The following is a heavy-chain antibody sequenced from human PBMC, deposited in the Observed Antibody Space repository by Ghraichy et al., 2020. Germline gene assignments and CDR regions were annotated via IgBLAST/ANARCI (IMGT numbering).Heavy chain of an antibody. V-gene: IGHV1-69*04. D-gene: IGHD6-19*01. CDR1: GGTFSSYA. Sequence: SVKVSCKASGGTFSSYAISWVRQAPGQGLEWMGRIIPILGIANYAQKFQGRVTITADKSTSTAYMELSSLRSEDPAVYYCASSIAVAGSSYFDYWGQGTLVTVSS. CDR3: ASSIAVAGSSYFDY. J-gene: IGHJ4*02. CDR2: IIPILGIA.